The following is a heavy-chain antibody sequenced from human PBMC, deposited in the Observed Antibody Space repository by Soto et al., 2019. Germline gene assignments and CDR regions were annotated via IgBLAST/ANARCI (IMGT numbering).Heavy chain of an antibody. D-gene: IGHD1-7*01. CDR1: GGSISSYY. CDR2: IYYSGST. Sequence: SETLSLTCTVSGGSISSYYWSWIRQPPGKGLEWIGYIYYSGSTNYNPSLKSRVTISVDTSKNQFSLKLSSVTAADTAVYYCASNGPGGRNWNYDYWGQGTLVTVSS. V-gene: IGHV4-59*01. CDR3: ASNGPGGRNWNYDY. J-gene: IGHJ4*02.